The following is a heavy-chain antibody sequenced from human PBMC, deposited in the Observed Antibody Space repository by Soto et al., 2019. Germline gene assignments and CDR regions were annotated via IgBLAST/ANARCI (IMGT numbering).Heavy chain of an antibody. CDR3: ARTGRIFGVAIAIPNWFDP. J-gene: IGHJ5*02. CDR2: IFSNDEK. Sequence: QVTLKESGPVLVKPTETLTLTCTVSGFSLSNARMGVSWIRQPPGKALEWLAHIFSNDEKSYSTSLKSRLTISKDTSKSQVVLTMTNMDPVDTATYYCARTGRIFGVAIAIPNWFDPWGQGTLVTVSS. CDR1: GFSLSNARMG. D-gene: IGHD3-3*01. V-gene: IGHV2-26*01.